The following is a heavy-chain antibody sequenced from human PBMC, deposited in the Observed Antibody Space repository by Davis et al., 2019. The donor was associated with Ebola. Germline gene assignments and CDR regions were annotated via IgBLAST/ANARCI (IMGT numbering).Heavy chain of an antibody. CDR3: AREGLIGVADY. CDR2: IYYSGST. J-gene: IGHJ4*02. D-gene: IGHD2/OR15-2a*01. V-gene: IGHV4-31*03. CDR1: GGSVSSGGHY. Sequence: MPSETLSLTCTVSGGSVSSGGHYWSWIRQHPGKGLEWIGYIYYSGSTYYNPSLKSRVTISVDTSKNQFSLKLSSVTAADTAVYYCAREGLIGVADYWGQGTLVTVSS.